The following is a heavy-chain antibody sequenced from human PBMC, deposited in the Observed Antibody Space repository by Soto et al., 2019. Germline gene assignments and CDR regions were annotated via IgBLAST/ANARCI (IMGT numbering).Heavy chain of an antibody. J-gene: IGHJ3*01. D-gene: IGHD2-15*01. CDR1: GGSISSGGYY. CDR3: ARGRVRWYDIT. Sequence: SETLSLTCTVSGGSISSGGYYWSWIRQHPGKGLEWIGYIYYSGSTYYNPSLKSRLTISVDTSKNQFSLDLRSVTAADTAVYYCARGRVRWYDITWGQGTMVTVSS. CDR2: IYYSGST. V-gene: IGHV4-30-4*08.